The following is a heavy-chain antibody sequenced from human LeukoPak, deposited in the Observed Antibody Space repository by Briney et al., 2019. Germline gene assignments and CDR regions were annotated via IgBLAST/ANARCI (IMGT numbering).Heavy chain of an antibody. CDR3: ARDSSSGYSEGFDY. D-gene: IGHD3-22*01. Sequence: PGGSLRLSCAASGFTFSSYSMNWVRQAPGKGLEWVSYISSSSSTIYYADSVKGRFTISRDNAKNSLYLQMNSLRAEDTAVYYCARDSSSGYSEGFDYWGQGTLVTVSS. CDR2: ISSSSSTI. J-gene: IGHJ4*02. V-gene: IGHV3-48*01. CDR1: GFTFSSYS.